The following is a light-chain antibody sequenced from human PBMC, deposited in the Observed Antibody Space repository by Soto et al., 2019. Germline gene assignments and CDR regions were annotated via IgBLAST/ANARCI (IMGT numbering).Light chain of an antibody. V-gene: IGLV1-51*01. CDR3: GTWDSSLSAYV. CDR2: DNN. Sequence: QSVLTQPPSVSAAPGQKVTISCSGSSSNIGNNYVSWYQQLPRTAPKLLIYDNNKRPPGIPDRFSGSKSGTSATLGITGLQTGDEADYYCGTWDSSLSAYVFGTGTKVTVL. J-gene: IGLJ1*01. CDR1: SSNIGNNY.